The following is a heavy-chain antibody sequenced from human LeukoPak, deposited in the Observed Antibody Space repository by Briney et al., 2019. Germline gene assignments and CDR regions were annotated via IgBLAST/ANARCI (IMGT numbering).Heavy chain of an antibody. CDR2: IYYSGTT. CDR3: ARRSSSWKNWFDP. J-gene: IGHJ5*02. CDR1: GGSIDSNS. V-gene: IGHV4-59*01. D-gene: IGHD6-13*01. Sequence: SETLSLTCTVSGGSIDSNSWTWTRQPPGKGLEWIGYIYYSGTTNYNPSLKSRVTMSVDMSKNQFSLKLSSVTAADTAVYYCARRSSSWKNWFDPWGQGTLVTVSS.